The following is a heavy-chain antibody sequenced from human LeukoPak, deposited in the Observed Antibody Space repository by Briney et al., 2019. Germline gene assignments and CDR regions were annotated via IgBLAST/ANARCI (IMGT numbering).Heavy chain of an antibody. V-gene: IGHV4-34*01. CDR3: ARGGLIPHDYGDPFDY. Sequence: SETLSLTCAVYGGSFSGYYWSWIRQPPGKGLEWIGVINHSGSTNYNPSLKSRVTISVDTSKNQFSLKLSSVTAADTAVYYCARGGLIPHDYGDPFDYWGQGTLVTVSS. CDR1: GGSFSGYY. D-gene: IGHD4-17*01. CDR2: INHSGST. J-gene: IGHJ4*02.